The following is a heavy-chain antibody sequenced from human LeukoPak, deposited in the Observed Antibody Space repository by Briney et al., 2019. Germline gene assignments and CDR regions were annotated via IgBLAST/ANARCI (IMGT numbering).Heavy chain of an antibody. Sequence: GGSLRLSCAASGFTFSSYSMNWVRQAPGKGLEWVSSISSSSSYIYYADSVKGRFTISRDNAKNTLYLQMNSLRAEDTAVYYCAREGDGYIPIDYWGQGTLVTVSS. D-gene: IGHD5-24*01. CDR1: GFTFSSYS. V-gene: IGHV3-21*01. CDR3: AREGDGYIPIDY. CDR2: ISSSSSYI. J-gene: IGHJ4*02.